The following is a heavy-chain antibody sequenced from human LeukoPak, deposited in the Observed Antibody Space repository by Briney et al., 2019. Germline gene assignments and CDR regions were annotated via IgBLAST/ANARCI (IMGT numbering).Heavy chain of an antibody. V-gene: IGHV1-18*01. CDR3: ASLTDSSGYFIFDY. J-gene: IGHJ4*02. Sequence: PGASVKVSCKASGYTFTSYGISWVRQAPGQGLEWMGSISAYNGNTNYAQKLQGRVTMTTDTSTSTAYMELRSLRSDDTAVYYCASLTDSSGYFIFDYWGQGTLVTVSS. D-gene: IGHD3-22*01. CDR1: GYTFTSYG. CDR2: ISAYNGNT.